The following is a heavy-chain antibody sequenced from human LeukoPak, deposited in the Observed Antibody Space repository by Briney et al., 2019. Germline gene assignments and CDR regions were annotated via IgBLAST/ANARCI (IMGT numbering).Heavy chain of an antibody. CDR3: AREDYFGSGSHLLDY. Sequence: GGSLRLSCAASGFTFSSYEMNWVRQAPGKGLVWVSRISSDGTFTSYADSVKGRFTISRDNGKNTLYLQMKSLRAEDRAVYYCAREDYFGSGSHLLDYWGRGSLVTVSS. D-gene: IGHD3-10*01. V-gene: IGHV3-74*01. CDR1: GFTFSSYE. CDR2: ISSDGTFT. J-gene: IGHJ4*02.